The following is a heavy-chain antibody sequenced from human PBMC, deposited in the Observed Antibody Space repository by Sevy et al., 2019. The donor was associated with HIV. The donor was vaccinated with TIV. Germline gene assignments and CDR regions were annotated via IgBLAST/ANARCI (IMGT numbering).Heavy chain of an antibody. V-gene: IGHV3-30*18. Sequence: GGSLRLSCVGSGFIFDDYGMHWVRQAPGKGLEWVALISHDGGKKYYADSVKGRFTISRDNFKNTLYFQMITLRRDDTAAYFCTKDAPVYGDFPYGMDVWGQGTTVTVSS. CDR2: ISHDGGKK. CDR1: GFIFDDYG. J-gene: IGHJ6*02. D-gene: IGHD4-17*01. CDR3: TKDAPVYGDFPYGMDV.